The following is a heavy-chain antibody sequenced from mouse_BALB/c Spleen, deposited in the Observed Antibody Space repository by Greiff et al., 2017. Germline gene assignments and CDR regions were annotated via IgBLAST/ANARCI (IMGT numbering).Heavy chain of an antibody. CDR3: ARRGLYDGYYGAMDY. V-gene: IGHV2-2*02. J-gene: IGHJ4*01. CDR2: IWSGGST. CDR1: GFSLTSYG. Sequence: QVQLKESGPGLVQPSQSLSITCTVSGFSLTSYGVHWVRQSPGKGLEWLGVIWSGGSTDYNAAFISRLSISKDNSKSQVFFKMNSLQANDTAIYYCARRGLYDGYYGAMDYWGQGTSVTVSS. D-gene: IGHD2-3*01.